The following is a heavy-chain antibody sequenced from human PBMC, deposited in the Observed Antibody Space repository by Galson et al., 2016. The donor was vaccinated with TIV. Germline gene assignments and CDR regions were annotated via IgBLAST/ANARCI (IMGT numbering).Heavy chain of an antibody. CDR1: GYTFSAYY. D-gene: IGHD1-26*01. J-gene: IGHJ4*02. CDR2: INPNTGGT. V-gene: IGHV1-2*02. Sequence: SVKVSCKASGYTFSAYYVHWMRQAPGQGLVWMGWINPNTGGTNYAQKFQGRVSMTRDKSISTAYMEMSSLISEDTAVYYCAQKFGATGGGYYFDYWGQGTLVTVSS. CDR3: AQKFGATGGGYYFDY.